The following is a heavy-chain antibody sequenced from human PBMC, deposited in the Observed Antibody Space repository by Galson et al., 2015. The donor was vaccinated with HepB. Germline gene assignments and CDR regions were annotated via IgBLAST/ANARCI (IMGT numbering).Heavy chain of an antibody. J-gene: IGHJ4*02. CDR2: IKSKTDGGTT. CDR3: TTSPTYSYGSGSYYNSIFDH. D-gene: IGHD3-10*01. Sequence: SLRLSCAASGFSFNYAWMNWVRQAPGRGLEWVGRIKSKTDGGTTDYAAPVKGRFTISRDDSKNTLYLQMNSLKTEDTAVYYCTTSPTYSYGSGSYYNSIFDHWGQGTLVTVSS. CDR1: GFSFNYAW. V-gene: IGHV3-15*07.